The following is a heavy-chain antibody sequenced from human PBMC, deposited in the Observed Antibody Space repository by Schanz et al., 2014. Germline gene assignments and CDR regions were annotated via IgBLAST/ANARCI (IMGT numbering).Heavy chain of an antibody. CDR1: GGSINSGGYR. V-gene: IGHV4-39*01. CDR3: ARLRGGGVIITT. J-gene: IGHJ5*02. CDR2: MYSSGRT. D-gene: IGHD3-10*01. Sequence: QLQLQESGPGLVKASETLSLTCSVSGGSINSGGYRWGWTRRPPGKGLEWIGSMYSSGRTYYKPSLKSRVTIPANPSRNHFPLRVFSVTAADTALYYCARLRGGGVIITTWGQGTLVTVSS.